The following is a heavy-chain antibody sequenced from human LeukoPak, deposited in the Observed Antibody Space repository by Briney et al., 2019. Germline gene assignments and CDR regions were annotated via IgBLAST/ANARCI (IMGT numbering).Heavy chain of an antibody. J-gene: IGHJ6*03. CDR3: ARVGSSCYYMDV. CDR1: GFTFSSYW. CDR2: IKQDGSEK. V-gene: IGHV3-7*01. D-gene: IGHD6-13*01. Sequence: GGSLRLSCAASGFTFSSYWMSWVRQAPGKGLEWVANIKQDGSEKYYVDSVKGRFTISRDNAKNSLYLQMNSLRAEDTAVYYCARVGSSCYYMDVWAKGPRSPSP.